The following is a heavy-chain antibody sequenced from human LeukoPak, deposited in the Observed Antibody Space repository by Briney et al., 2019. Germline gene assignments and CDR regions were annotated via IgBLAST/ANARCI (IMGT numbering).Heavy chain of an antibody. V-gene: IGHV3-21*01. CDR3: ARGGSYIYGMDV. Sequence: GGSLRLSCAASGFTFSSYSMNWVRQAPGKGLEWVSSISSSSYIYYADSVKGRFTISRDNAKNSLYLQMNSLRAEDTAVYYCARGGSYIYGMDVWGQGTTVTVSS. CDR2: ISSSSYI. D-gene: IGHD1-26*01. J-gene: IGHJ6*02. CDR1: GFTFSSYS.